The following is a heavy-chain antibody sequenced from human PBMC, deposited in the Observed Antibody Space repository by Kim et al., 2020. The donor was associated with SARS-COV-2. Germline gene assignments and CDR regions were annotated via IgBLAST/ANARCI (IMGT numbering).Heavy chain of an antibody. CDR3: ARGREYYGSGSSWWFDP. Sequence: SQTLSLTCAVYGGSFSGYYWSWIRQPPGKGLEWIGEINHSGSTNYNPSLKSRVTISVDTSKNQFSLKLSSVTAADTAVYYCARGREYYGSGSSWWFDPWGQGTLVTVSS. V-gene: IGHV4-34*01. CDR1: GGSFSGYY. D-gene: IGHD3-10*01. J-gene: IGHJ5*02. CDR2: INHSGST.